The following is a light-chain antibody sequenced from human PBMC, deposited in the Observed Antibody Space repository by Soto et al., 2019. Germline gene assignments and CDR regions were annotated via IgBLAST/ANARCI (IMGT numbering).Light chain of an antibody. CDR1: QSISRW. Sequence: DIQMTQSPSTLSASVGDRVIITCRASQSISRWLAWYQQRPGRAPKLLIYDASSLKSGVPSRFSGSGSGTEFTLTISSLQPDDFATYYCQQYNSYSPVLTFGGGTKVDIK. CDR2: DAS. CDR3: QQYNSYSPVLT. J-gene: IGKJ4*01. V-gene: IGKV1-5*01.